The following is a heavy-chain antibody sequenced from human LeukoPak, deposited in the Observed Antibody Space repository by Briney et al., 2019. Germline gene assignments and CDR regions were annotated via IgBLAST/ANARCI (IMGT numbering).Heavy chain of an antibody. CDR1: GYTLTESS. V-gene: IGHV1-24*01. D-gene: IGHD1-26*01. Sequence: GASVKVSCNVSGYTLTESSMHWVRQAPGKGLEWMGGFEPEDGKTIYAQIFQGRVTMTEDTSTDTAYMELSSLRSEDTAVYYCAKQRPTGGSYFRNDAFDIWGQGTVVTVSS. CDR2: FEPEDGKT. CDR3: AKQRPTGGSYFRNDAFDI. J-gene: IGHJ3*02.